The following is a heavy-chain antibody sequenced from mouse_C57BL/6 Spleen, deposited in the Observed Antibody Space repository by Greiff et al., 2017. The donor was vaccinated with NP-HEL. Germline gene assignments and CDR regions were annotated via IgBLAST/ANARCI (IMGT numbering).Heavy chain of an antibody. Sequence: EVKLVESGEGLVKPGGSLKLSCAASGFTFSSYAMSWVRQTPEQRLEWVAYISSGGDYIYYADTVKGRFPISRANARNTLYLQMSSLKSEDTAMYYCTRAPSTVVDYFDYWGQGTTLTVSS. CDR2: ISSGGDYI. CDR3: TRAPSTVVDYFDY. D-gene: IGHD1-1*01. V-gene: IGHV5-9-1*02. CDR1: GFTFSSYA. J-gene: IGHJ2*01.